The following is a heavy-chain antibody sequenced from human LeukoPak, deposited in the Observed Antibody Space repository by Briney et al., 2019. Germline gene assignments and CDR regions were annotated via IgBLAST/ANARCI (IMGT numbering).Heavy chain of an antibody. CDR1: GFTFSSYA. J-gene: IGHJ6*03. CDR3: AKGLIAARPIQYYYYMDV. Sequence: GGSLRLSCAASGFTFSSYAMSWVRQAPGKGLEWVSAISGSGGSTYYADSVKGRFTISRDNSKNTLYLQMNSLRAEDTAVYYCAKGLIAARPIQYYYYMDVWGKGTTVTVSS. V-gene: IGHV3-23*01. D-gene: IGHD6-6*01. CDR2: ISGSGGST.